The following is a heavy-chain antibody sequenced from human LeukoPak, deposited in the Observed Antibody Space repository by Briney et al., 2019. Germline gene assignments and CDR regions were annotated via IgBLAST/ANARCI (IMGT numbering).Heavy chain of an antibody. CDR2: ISGSGGST. D-gene: IGHD6-19*01. CDR3: AKHRWQGGWYLEY. CDR1: GFTFSSYA. V-gene: IGHV3-23*01. Sequence: GGSLRLSCAASGFTFSSYAMSWVRQAPGKGLEWVSAISGSGGSTYHADSVKGRFTISRDNSKNTLYLQMNSLRAEDTAVYYCAKHRWQGGWYLEYWGQGTLVAVSS. J-gene: IGHJ4*02.